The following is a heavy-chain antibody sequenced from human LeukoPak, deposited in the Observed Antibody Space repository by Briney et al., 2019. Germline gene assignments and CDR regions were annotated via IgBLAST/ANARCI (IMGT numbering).Heavy chain of an antibody. CDR3: ARDKVKSSDFWSGYSHGDY. J-gene: IGHJ4*02. CDR1: GYTFTSYG. D-gene: IGHD3-3*01. Sequence: ASVKVSCKASGYTFTSYGVSWVRQAPGQGLEWMGWISAYNGNTNYAQKLQGRVTMTTDTSTSTAYMELRSLRSDDTAVYYCARDKVKSSDFWSGYSHGDYWGQGTLVTVSS. V-gene: IGHV1-18*01. CDR2: ISAYNGNT.